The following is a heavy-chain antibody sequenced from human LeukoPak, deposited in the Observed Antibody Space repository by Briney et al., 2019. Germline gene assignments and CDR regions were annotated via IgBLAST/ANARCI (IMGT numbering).Heavy chain of an antibody. CDR2: IYYSGST. CDR3: ARGYYDFWSGYSLGAFDI. CDR1: GGSISSGGSS. D-gene: IGHD3-3*01. J-gene: IGHJ3*02. Sequence: SETLSLTCAVSGGSISSGGSSWSWIRQPPGKGLEWIGYIYYSGSTYYNPSLKSLVTISVDRSKNQFSLKLSSVTAADTAVYYCARGYYDFWSGYSLGAFDIWGQGTMVTVSS. V-gene: IGHV4-30-2*01.